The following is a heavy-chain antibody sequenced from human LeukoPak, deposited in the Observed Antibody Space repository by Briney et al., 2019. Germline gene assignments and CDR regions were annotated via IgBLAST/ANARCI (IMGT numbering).Heavy chain of an antibody. D-gene: IGHD2-15*01. J-gene: IGHJ4*02. CDR1: GGSISSGGYY. CDR3: ASRFYPALGYCSGGSCYLQER. Sequence: PSQTLSLTCTVSGGSISSGGYYWSWIRQHPGKGLEWIGYIYYSGSTYYNPSLKSRVTISVDTSKNQFSLKLSSVTAADTAVYYCASRFYPALGYCSGGSCYLQERWGQGTLVTVSS. CDR2: IYYSGST. V-gene: IGHV4-31*03.